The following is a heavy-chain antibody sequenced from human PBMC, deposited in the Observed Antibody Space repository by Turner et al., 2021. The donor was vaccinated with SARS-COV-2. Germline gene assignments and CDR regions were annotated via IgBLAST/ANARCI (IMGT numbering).Heavy chain of an antibody. D-gene: IGHD3-22*01. CDR3: AREDYYDSSGSLDY. J-gene: IGHJ4*02. V-gene: IGHV3-30-3*01. CDR2: ISYDGSDK. Sequence: QVQLVESGGGVVQPGRSLRLSCAASGFTFSTYAMHWVRRAPGKGLEWVAVISYDGSDKYDADSVKGRFTISRDNSKNTLDLQMNSLGAEDTAVYYCAREDYYDSSGSLDYWGQGTLVTVSS. CDR1: GFTFSTYA.